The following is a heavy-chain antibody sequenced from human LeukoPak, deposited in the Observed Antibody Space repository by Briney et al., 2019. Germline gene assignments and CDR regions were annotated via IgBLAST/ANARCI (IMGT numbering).Heavy chain of an antibody. V-gene: IGHV4-4*09. J-gene: IGHJ4*02. D-gene: IGHD6-6*01. CDR1: GGSISSYY. CDR2: IYTSGST. CDR3: VRIYSSSSPYDY. Sequence: SETLSLTCTVSGGSISSYYWSWIRQPPGKGLEWIGYIYTSGSTNYNPSLKSRVTISVDTSKNQFSLKLSSVTAADTAVYYCVRIYSSSSPYDYWGQGTLVTVSS.